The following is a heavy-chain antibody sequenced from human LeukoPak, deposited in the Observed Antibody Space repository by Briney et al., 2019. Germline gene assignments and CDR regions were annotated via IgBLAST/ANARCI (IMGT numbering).Heavy chain of an antibody. CDR1: GFTFSSYA. D-gene: IGHD3-22*01. CDR3: ARTTYYYDSSGYLDY. V-gene: IGHV3-30-3*01. CDR2: ISYDGGNK. Sequence: GGSLRLSCAASGFTFSSYAMHWVRQAPGKGLEWVAVISYDGGNKYYADSVKGRFTISRDNSKNTLYLQMNSLRAEDTAVYYCARTTYYYDSSGYLDYWGQGTLVTVSS. J-gene: IGHJ4*02.